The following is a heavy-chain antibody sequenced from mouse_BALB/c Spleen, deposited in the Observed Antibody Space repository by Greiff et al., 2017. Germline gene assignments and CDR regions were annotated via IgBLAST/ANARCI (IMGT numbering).Heavy chain of an antibody. CDR1: GYAFSSYW. V-gene: IGHV1-80*01. CDR3: ARVGLRAMDY. D-gene: IGHD4-1*01. Sequence: VQLVESGAELVRPGSSVKISCKASGYAFSSYWMNWVKQRPGQGLEWIGQIYPGDGDTNYNGKFKGKATLTADKSSSTAYMQLSSLTSEDSAVYFCARVGLRAMDYWGQGTSVTVSS. J-gene: IGHJ4*01. CDR2: IYPGDGDT.